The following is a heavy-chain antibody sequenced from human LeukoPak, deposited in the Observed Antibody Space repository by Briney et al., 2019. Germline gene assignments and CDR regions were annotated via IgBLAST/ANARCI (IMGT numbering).Heavy chain of an antibody. CDR1: GFSLGRYR. V-gene: IGHV3-21*01. CDR3: TRRGGSCSPSSCFNNYFDY. Sequence: GGSLRLSCAASGFSLGRYRMNWVRQAPWKGLDWVSFISSSCNYIYNADSVKDRFTISRDNAKHSLFLQMSSLRAEDTAVYYCTRRGGSCSPSSCFNNYFDYWGQGTLVTVSS. J-gene: IGHJ4*02. D-gene: IGHD2-2*01. CDR2: ISSSCNYI.